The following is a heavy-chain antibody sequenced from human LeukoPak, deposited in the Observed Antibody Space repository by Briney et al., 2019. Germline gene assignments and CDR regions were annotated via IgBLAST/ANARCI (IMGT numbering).Heavy chain of an antibody. Sequence: PGGSLRLSCATSGFIFSGCWMSWVRRAPGKGLEWVAKINKDGKEQYYVDSVKGRFTISRDNTKNSLHLQMNSLRAEDTAVYYCAKEDGWDLIDNWGQGTLVTVSS. CDR3: AKEDGWDLIDN. CDR2: INKDGKEQ. V-gene: IGHV3-7*01. J-gene: IGHJ4*02. CDR1: GFIFSGCW. D-gene: IGHD1-26*01.